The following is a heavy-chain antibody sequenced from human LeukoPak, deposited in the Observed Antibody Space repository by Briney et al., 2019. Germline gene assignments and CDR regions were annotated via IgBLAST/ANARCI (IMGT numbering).Heavy chain of an antibody. CDR3: ARDSSGSYDH. CDR1: GYSFTSYY. CDR2: IDPSGGST. J-gene: IGHJ1*01. V-gene: IGHV1-46*01. D-gene: IGHD1-26*01. Sequence: GASVKVSCKASGYSFTSYYMQWLRQAPGQGLEWMGIIDPSGGSTGYAPKFQGRVIMTRDTSTSTAYMDLSSLRSEDTAVYYCARDSSGSYDHWGQGTLVTVYS.